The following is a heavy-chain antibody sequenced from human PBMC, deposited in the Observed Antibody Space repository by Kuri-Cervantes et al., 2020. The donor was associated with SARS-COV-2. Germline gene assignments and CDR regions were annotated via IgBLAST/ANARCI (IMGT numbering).Heavy chain of an antibody. CDR3: ARDQSITMIVVVNRDAFDI. CDR1: GFTFSSYA. V-gene: IGHV3-23*01. Sequence: GGSLRLSCAASGFTFSSYAMSWVRQAPGKGLEWVSDISGSGGRTYYADSVKGRFTISRDNSKNTLYLQMNSLRAEDTAIYYCARDQSITMIVVVNRDAFDIWGQGTMVTDSS. D-gene: IGHD3-22*01. J-gene: IGHJ3*02. CDR2: ISGSGGRT.